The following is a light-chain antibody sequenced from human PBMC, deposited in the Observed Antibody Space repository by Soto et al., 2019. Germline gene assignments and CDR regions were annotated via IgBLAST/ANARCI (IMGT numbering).Light chain of an antibody. Sequence: DIQMTQSPSTLSASVGDRVTITCRASQSISSWLAWYQQKPGKAPKLLIYDASSLESGVPSRFSDSGSGTEFTLTISSLQPDDFATYYCQQYNSYPITFGPGTKVDIK. CDR2: DAS. CDR3: QQYNSYPIT. J-gene: IGKJ3*01. V-gene: IGKV1-5*01. CDR1: QSISSW.